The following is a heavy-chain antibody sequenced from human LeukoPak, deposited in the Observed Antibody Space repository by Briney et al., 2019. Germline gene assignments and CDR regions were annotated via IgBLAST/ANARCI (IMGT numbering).Heavy chain of an antibody. J-gene: IGHJ6*02. CDR3: AKAGELSPYYYYYYGMDV. CDR2: ISGSGGST. D-gene: IGHD3-16*02. CDR1: GFTFSSYA. Sequence: GGSLRLSCAASGFTFSSYAMSWVRQAPGKGLEWVSAISGSGGSTYYADSVKGRFTISRDNSKNTLYLQMNSLRAEDTAVYYCAKAGELSPYYYYYYGMDVWGQGTTVTVSS. V-gene: IGHV3-23*01.